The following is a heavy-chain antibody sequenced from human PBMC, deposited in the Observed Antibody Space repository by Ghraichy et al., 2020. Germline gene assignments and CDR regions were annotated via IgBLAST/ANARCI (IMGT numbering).Heavy chain of an antibody. CDR3: ARDGETSGWSSSLQYFDH. Sequence: GGSLRLSCAASGFTFSTYSMNWVRQAPGKGLEWVSSISSSSSYVYYADSVRGRFTISRDNAKNSLYLQMISLRAEDTAVYYCARDGETSGWSSSLQYFDHWGQGTLVTVSS. D-gene: IGHD6-19*01. CDR2: ISSSSSYV. J-gene: IGHJ4*02. V-gene: IGHV3-21*01. CDR1: GFTFSTYS.